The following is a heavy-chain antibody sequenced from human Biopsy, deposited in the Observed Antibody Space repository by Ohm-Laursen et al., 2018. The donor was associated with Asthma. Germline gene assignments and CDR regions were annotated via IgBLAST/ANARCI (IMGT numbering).Heavy chain of an antibody. D-gene: IGHD3-3*01. CDR1: GLVFSSHA. CDR2: VSYDGGVV. J-gene: IGHJ4*02. Sequence: SLRLSCSASGLVFSSHAMHWVRQAPGKGLEWVAVVSYDGGVVHYADSMKGRFTISRDNAKSMLYLQMNRLRTDDTAVYFCAKRRGYSDLTDFDHWGQGTLVTVSS. V-gene: IGHV3-30*18. CDR3: AKRRGYSDLTDFDH.